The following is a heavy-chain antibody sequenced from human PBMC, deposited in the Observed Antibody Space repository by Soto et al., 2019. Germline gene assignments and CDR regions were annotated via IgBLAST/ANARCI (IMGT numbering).Heavy chain of an antibody. V-gene: IGHV3-72*01. CDR3: ARIRGGDPQRGSHYYYHMDV. CDR2: IRNKVNSYST. D-gene: IGHD2-21*02. Sequence: EVQLVESGGDLVQPGGSLRLSCAVSGFTFSDHYIDWVRQAPGKGLEWVGRIRNKVNSYSTEYAASVKGRFTMSRDDSKNSVYLQMNSLKTDDTAVYYCARIRGGDPQRGSHYYYHMDVWGKGTTVTVSS. CDR1: GFTFSDHY. J-gene: IGHJ6*03.